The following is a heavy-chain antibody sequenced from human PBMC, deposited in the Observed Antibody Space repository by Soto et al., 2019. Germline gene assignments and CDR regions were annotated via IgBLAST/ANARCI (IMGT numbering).Heavy chain of an antibody. D-gene: IGHD3-22*01. CDR1: GFTFGDNA. CDR3: TTPLPQHHESTGYPDGFDM. Sequence: GGSLRLSCTASGFTFGDNAVSWFRQAPGKGLEWVGFIRSKAYGGTPEHTASVKGRFTVSRDDSKSIAYLQMISLKTEDTALYYCTTPLPQHHESTGYPDGFDMWGQGTMVTVSS. CDR2: IRSKAYGGTP. V-gene: IGHV3-49*01. J-gene: IGHJ3*02.